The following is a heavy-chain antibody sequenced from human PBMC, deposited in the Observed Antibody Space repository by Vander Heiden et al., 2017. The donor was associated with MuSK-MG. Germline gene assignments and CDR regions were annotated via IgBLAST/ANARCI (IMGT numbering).Heavy chain of an antibody. CDR1: GGTFSSYA. CDR2: IIPIFGTA. J-gene: IGHJ4*02. CDR3: ARGGYYDSSGYPDY. D-gene: IGHD3-22*01. Sequence: QVQLVQSGAEVKKPGSSVKVSCKASGGTFSSYAIRWVRQAPGQVLEWMGGIIPIFGTANYAQKFKGRVTITADESTSTAYMELSSLRSEDTAVYYCARGGYYDSSGYPDYWGQGTLVTVSS. V-gene: IGHV1-69*01.